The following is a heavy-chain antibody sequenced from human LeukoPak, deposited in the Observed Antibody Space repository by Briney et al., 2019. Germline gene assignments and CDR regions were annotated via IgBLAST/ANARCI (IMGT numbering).Heavy chain of an antibody. J-gene: IGHJ4*02. V-gene: IGHV3-48*01. D-gene: IGHD3-3*01. CDR2: ISSGSTTI. CDR3: ARVPDDPWSGYFFDC. Sequence: PGGSLRLSCAASGFHFSTYAMNWVRQAPGKGLEWVSYISSGSTTIHYADPVKGRFTISRDNTRNSLFLQMSSLRVEDTAVYFCARVPDDPWSGYFFDCWGQGTLATVS. CDR1: GFHFSTYA.